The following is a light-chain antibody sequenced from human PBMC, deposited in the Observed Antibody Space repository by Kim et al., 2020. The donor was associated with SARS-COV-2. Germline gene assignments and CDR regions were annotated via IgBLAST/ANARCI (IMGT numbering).Light chain of an antibody. CDR1: SSNIGAVYD. V-gene: IGLV1-40*01. Sequence: RVTISCTGSSSNIGAVYDVHWYQQLPGTAPKLLIHGNTNRPSGVPDRFSGSKSGTSASLAITGLQADDEADYYCQSYDSSLSGVVFGGGTQLTVL. CDR2: GNT. J-gene: IGLJ2*01. CDR3: QSYDSSLSGVV.